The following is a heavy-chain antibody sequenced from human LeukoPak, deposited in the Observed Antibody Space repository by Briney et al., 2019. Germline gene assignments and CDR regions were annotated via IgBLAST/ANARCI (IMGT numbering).Heavy chain of an antibody. D-gene: IGHD3-22*01. CDR1: GESFTGFY. CDR2: IYYSGST. V-gene: IGHV4-34*01. J-gene: IGHJ4*02. Sequence: SETLSLTCAVSGESFTGFYWSWIRQSPEKGLEWIGSIYYSGSTYYNPSLKSRVTMSVDTSKNQFSLKLSSVTAADTAVYYCARDTYYYDSSGYYLFDYWGQGTLVTVSS. CDR3: ARDTYYYDSSGYYLFDY.